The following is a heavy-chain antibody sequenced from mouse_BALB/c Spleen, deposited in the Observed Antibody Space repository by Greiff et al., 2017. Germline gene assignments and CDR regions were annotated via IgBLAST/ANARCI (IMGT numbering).Heavy chain of an antibody. CDR2: IRNKANGYTT. CDR3: ARDQGNYYFDY. V-gene: IGHV7-3*02. Sequence: EVKLVESGGGLVQPGGSLRLSCATSGFTFTDYYMSWVRQPPGKALEWLGFIRNKANGYTTEYSASVKGRFTISRDNSQSILYLQMNTLRAEDSATYYCARDQGNYYFDYWGQGTTLTVSS. J-gene: IGHJ2*01. CDR1: GFTFTDYY. D-gene: IGHD2-1*01.